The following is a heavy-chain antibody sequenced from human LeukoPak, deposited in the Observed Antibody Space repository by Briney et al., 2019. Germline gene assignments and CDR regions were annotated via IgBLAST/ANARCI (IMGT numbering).Heavy chain of an antibody. CDR2: IYYSGST. J-gene: IGHJ4*02. D-gene: IGHD6-19*01. Sequence: LSETLSLTCTVSGGSISSSSYYWGWIRQPPGKGLEWIGSIYYSGSTYYNPSLKSRVTISVDTSKNQFSLKLSSVTAADTAVYYCARTSSGWYVHYWGQGTLVTVSS. V-gene: IGHV4-39*01. CDR1: GGSISSSSYY. CDR3: ARTSSGWYVHY.